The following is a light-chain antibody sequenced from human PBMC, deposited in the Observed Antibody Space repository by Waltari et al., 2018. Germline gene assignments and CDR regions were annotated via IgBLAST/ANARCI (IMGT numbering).Light chain of an antibody. CDR3: SSNAGINNFV. J-gene: IGLJ2*01. CDR1: SSDVGSSCY. CDR2: HVT. Sequence: QSALTQPPSASGSPGQTVTIPCAGTSSDVGSSCYVSWYQKHPGQAPKLLIYHVTKRPSGVPDRFSGSKSGNTASLTVSGLQAEDEADYYCSSNAGINNFVFGGGTKLTVL. V-gene: IGLV2-8*01.